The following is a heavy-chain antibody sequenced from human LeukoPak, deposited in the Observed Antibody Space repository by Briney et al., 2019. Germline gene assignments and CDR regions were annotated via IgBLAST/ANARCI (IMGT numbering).Heavy chain of an antibody. CDR2: ISYDGSNK. CDR3: AKVPWGGDFFDY. J-gene: IGHJ4*02. CDR1: GFTFSSYG. Sequence: PGGSLRLSCAASGFTFSSYGMHWVRQAPGKGLEWVAVISYDGSNKYYADSVKGRFTISRDNSRNTLYLQMNSLRAEDTAVYYCAKVPWGGDFFDYWGQGTLVTVSS. V-gene: IGHV3-30*18. D-gene: IGHD3-16*01.